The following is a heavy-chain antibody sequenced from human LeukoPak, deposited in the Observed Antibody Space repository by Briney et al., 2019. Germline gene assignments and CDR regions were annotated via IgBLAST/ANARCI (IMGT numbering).Heavy chain of an antibody. J-gene: IGHJ4*02. V-gene: IGHV3-21*01. D-gene: IGHD1-26*01. CDR3: ARTSGSYRNFDY. CDR1: GFTFSSYS. CDR2: ISSSSSYI. Sequence: GGSLRLSCAASGFTFSSYSMNWVRQAPGKRLEWVSSISSSSSYIYYADSVKGRFTISRDNAKNSLYLQMNSLRAEDTAVYYCARTSGSYRNFDYWGQGTLVTVSS.